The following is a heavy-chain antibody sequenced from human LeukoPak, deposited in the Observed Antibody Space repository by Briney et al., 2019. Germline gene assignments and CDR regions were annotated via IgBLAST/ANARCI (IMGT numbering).Heavy chain of an antibody. CDR1: GFTFSSYS. V-gene: IGHV3-21*01. J-gene: IGHJ4*02. CDR2: ISSSSYI. CDR3: ARVGIAAAGPDY. D-gene: IGHD6-13*01. Sequence: GGSLRLSCAASGFTFSSYSMNWVRQAPGKGLEWVSSISSSSYIYYADSVQGRFTISRDNAKNSLYLQMNSLRAEDTAVYYCARVGIAAAGPDYWGQGTLVTVSS.